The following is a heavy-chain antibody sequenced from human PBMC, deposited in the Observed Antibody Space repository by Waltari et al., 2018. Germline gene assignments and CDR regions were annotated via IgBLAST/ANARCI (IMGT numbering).Heavy chain of an antibody. D-gene: IGHD6-13*01. CDR2: IRSKAYGGTT. CDR1: GFTFGAYA. Sequence: EVQLVESGGGLVQPGRSLRLSCTASGFTFGAYAMSWFRQAPGKGLEWVGFIRSKAYGGTTEYAASVKGRFTISRDDSKSIAYLQMNSLKTEDTAVYYCTRDLRAIAAADNWGQGTLVTVSS. V-gene: IGHV3-49*03. CDR3: TRDLRAIAAADN. J-gene: IGHJ4*02.